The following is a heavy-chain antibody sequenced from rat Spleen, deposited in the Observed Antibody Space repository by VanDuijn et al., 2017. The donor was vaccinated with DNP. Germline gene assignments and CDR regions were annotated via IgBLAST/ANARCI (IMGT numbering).Heavy chain of an antibody. CDR3: ARASGPRFAY. Sequence: EVKLVESGGGLVQPGRSLKHSCAASGFNFNDYWMGWVRHAPGKGLEWIGESNKDSSSINYTPSLKDKFTISRDNAKNTLYLQMIKLGSEDTAIYYCARASGPRFAYWGQGTLVTVSS. D-gene: IGHD1-4*01. V-gene: IGHV4-2*01. CDR2: SNKDSSSI. J-gene: IGHJ3*01. CDR1: GFNFNDYW.